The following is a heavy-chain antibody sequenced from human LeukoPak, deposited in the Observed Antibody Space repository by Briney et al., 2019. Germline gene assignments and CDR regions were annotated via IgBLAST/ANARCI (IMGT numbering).Heavy chain of an antibody. CDR1: GFTFSSYA. V-gene: IGHV3-64D*06. Sequence: PGGSLRLSCSASGFTFSSYAMHWVRQAPGKGLEYVSGINSNGGSTYYADSVKGRFTISRDSSKNTLFLQMSSLRAEDTAVYFCVNGGSTTSSNYGMAVWGQGTTVTVSS. CDR2: INSNGGST. D-gene: IGHD6-13*01. J-gene: IGHJ6*02. CDR3: VNGGSTTSSNYGMAV.